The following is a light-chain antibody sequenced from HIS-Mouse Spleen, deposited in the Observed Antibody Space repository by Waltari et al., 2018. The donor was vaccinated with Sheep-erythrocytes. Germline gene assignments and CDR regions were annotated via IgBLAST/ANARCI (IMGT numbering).Light chain of an antibody. V-gene: IGKV3-11*01. CDR1: QSVNSY. Sequence: EIVLTQSPATLSLSPGERATLSCRARQSVNSYLAWYQQKPGQAPRLPIYDASNRATGIPARFSGSGSGTDFTLTISSLEPEDFAVYYCQQRSNWYTFGQGTKLEIK. CDR3: QQRSNWYT. J-gene: IGKJ2*01. CDR2: DAS.